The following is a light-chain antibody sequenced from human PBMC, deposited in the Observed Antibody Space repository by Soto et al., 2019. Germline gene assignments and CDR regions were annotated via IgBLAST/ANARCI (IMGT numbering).Light chain of an antibody. V-gene: IGKV3-20*01. Sequence: EIVLTQSPGTVSLSPGERATLSCRASQSVNSNKLAWYQHKPGQAPRLVIYGASGRATGIPNRFSGSGSGTDFTFTITRLEPEDFAVYYCQVFDGSIWTFGQGTKVDIK. CDR2: GAS. CDR1: QSVNSNK. J-gene: IGKJ1*01. CDR3: QVFDGSIWT.